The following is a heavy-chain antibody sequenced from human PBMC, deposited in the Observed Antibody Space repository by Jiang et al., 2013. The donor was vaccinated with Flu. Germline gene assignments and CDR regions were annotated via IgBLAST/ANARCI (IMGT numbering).Heavy chain of an antibody. D-gene: IGHD2-15*01. CDR2: INPNSGGT. CDR1: GYTFTGYY. CDR3: ARGTDCSGGSCYSGDAFDI. J-gene: IGHJ3*02. Sequence: CKASGYTFTGYYMHWVRQAPGQGLEWMGRINPNSGGTNYAQKFQGRVTMTRDTSISTAYMELSRLRSDDTVVYYCARGTDCSGGSCYSGDAFDIWGQGTMVTVSS. V-gene: IGHV1-2*05.